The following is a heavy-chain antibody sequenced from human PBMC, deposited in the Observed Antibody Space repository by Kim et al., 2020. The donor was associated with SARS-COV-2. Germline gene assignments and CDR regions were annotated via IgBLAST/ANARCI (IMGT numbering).Heavy chain of an antibody. D-gene: IGHD3-10*01. CDR3: ARSRDYYGSGSYYNLPGDY. J-gene: IGHJ4*02. CDR1: GYSFTSYW. CDR2: IYPGDSDT. V-gene: IGHV5-51*01. Sequence: GESLKISCKGSGYSFTSYWIGWVRQMPGKGLEWMGIIYPGDSDTRYSPSFQGQVTISADKSISTAYLQWSSLKASDTAMYYCARSRDYYGSGSYYNLPGDYWGQGTLVTVSS.